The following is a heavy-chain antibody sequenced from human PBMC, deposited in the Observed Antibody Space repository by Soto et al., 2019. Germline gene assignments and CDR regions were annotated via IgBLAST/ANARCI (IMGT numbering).Heavy chain of an antibody. V-gene: IGHV4-61*03. D-gene: IGHD3-22*01. CDR3: ARWDYYDSSGYYLMYYGMDV. J-gene: IGHJ6*02. CDR2: IYCSGST. Sequence: SWIRQPPGKGLEWIGCIYCSGSTKYNPSLKSRVTISVDTSKNHFSLRLSSVTAADTAVYYCARWDYYDSSGYYLMYYGMDVWGQGTTVTVS.